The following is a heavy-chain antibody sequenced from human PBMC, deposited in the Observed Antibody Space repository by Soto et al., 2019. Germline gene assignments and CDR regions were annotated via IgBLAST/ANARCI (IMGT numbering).Heavy chain of an antibody. CDR1: GNLISSGYY. CDR3: ARDLSSGYDPYYFGC. J-gene: IGHJ4*02. CDR2: IDYSGKT. V-gene: IGHV4-38-2*02. Sequence: SETLSLTCSVSGNLISSGYYWGWVRQHPGKGLEWLGSIDYSGKTYKNPSLKSRVSASVDLSQNQFSLNLRSVTAADTAEYFFARDLSSGYDPYYFGCWRQGTLFAVSS. D-gene: IGHD3-22*01.